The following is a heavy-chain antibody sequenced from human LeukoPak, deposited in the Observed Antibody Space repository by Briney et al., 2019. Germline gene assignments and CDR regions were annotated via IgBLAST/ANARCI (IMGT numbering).Heavy chain of an antibody. CDR2: IYYSGST. CDR1: GGSISSYY. J-gene: IGHJ4*02. Sequence: SETLSLTCTVSGGSISSYYWSWIRQPPGKGLEWIGYIYYSGSTNYNPSLKSRVTISVDTSKNQFSLKLSSVTAADTAVYYCARVGYDFPFDYWGQGTLVTVST. V-gene: IGHV4-59*01. CDR3: ARVGYDFPFDY. D-gene: IGHD3-3*01.